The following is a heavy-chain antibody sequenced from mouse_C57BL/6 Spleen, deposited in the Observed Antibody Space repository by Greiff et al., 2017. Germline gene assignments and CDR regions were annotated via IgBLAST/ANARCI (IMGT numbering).Heavy chain of an antibody. Sequence: EVQLQESGSELVKPGASVKISCKASGYSFTGYYMNWVKQSPEKSLEWIGEINPSTGGTTYNQKFKAKATLTVDKSSSTAYMQLKSLTSEDSAVYYCARYYDGRDYWGQGTSVTVSS. CDR3: ARYYDGRDY. CDR2: INPSTGGT. D-gene: IGHD1-1*01. V-gene: IGHV1-42*01. CDR1: GYSFTGYY. J-gene: IGHJ4*01.